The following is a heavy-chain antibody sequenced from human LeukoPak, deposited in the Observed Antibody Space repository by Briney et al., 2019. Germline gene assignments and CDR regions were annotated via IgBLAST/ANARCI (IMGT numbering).Heavy chain of an antibody. CDR2: IHRSGSP. CDR3: AREILGGFNPGAY. Sequence: PSETLSLTCTVSLDSTTSNFWSRVRQPPGKGLEWIGEIHRSGSPNYNPSLQSRVTISIDRSRNQIVLELSSVTAADTAVYYCAREILGGFNPGAYWGQGTLVTVSS. V-gene: IGHV4-4*02. D-gene: IGHD1-14*01. CDR1: LDSTTSNF. J-gene: IGHJ4*02.